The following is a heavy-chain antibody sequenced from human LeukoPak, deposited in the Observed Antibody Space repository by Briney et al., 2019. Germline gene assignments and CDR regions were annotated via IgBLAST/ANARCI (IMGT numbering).Heavy chain of an antibody. CDR1: GFTFSSTT. Sequence: GGSLRLPCVASGFTFSSTTMGWVRQAPGRGLEWVSSITAIDGRTYYADSVRGRFTISRDNSKNTVYQQLNSLRAGDTAIYYCTKDRRGPAAGTWYFDSWGQGTLVTVSS. CDR2: ITAIDGRT. CDR3: TKDRRGPAAGTWYFDS. V-gene: IGHV3-23*01. J-gene: IGHJ4*02. D-gene: IGHD6-13*01.